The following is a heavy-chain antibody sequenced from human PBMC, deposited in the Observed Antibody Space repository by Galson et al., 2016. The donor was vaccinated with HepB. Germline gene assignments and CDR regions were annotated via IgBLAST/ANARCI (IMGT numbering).Heavy chain of an antibody. J-gene: IGHJ4*02. V-gene: IGHV5-51*01. CDR2: IYPGDSDT. Sequence: QSGAEVKMPGESLKISCKLSGDIFTSYWIGWVRQMPGKGLEWMGVIYPGDSDTRYSPSFEDQVIIPADSSNSIAYLQWRALKTSDSVMYFFASGTTVTTNFFHHWGQGTLVSVSS. CDR1: GDIFTSYW. D-gene: IGHD1-1*01. CDR3: ASGTTVTTNFFHH.